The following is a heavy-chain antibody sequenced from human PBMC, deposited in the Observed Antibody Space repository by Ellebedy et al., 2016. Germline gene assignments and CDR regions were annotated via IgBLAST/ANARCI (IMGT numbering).Heavy chain of an antibody. Sequence: SVKVSXXASGGTFSSYAISWVRQAPGQGLEWMGGIIPIFGTANYAQKFQGRVTITADESTSTAYMELSSLRSEDTAVYYCAREQQLRGILDYWGQGTLVTVSS. J-gene: IGHJ4*02. CDR1: GGTFSSYA. V-gene: IGHV1-69*13. CDR3: AREQQLRGILDY. D-gene: IGHD6-13*01. CDR2: IIPIFGTA.